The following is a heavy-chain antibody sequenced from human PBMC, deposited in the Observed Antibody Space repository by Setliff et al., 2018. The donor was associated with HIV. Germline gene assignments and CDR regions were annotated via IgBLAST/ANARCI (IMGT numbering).Heavy chain of an antibody. CDR2: IRSKLYGGTT. V-gene: IGHV3-49*04. CDR3: AGESSIAVAEYFQH. J-gene: IGHJ1*01. D-gene: IGHD6-19*01. Sequence: GGSLRLSCTTSGFTFGEYAMSWVRQAPGKGLEWVSFIRSKLYGGTTDYAASVKGRFTISRDDSKSIAYLQMNSLKTEDTAVYYCAGESSIAVAEYFQHWGQGTLVTVSS. CDR1: GFTFGEYA.